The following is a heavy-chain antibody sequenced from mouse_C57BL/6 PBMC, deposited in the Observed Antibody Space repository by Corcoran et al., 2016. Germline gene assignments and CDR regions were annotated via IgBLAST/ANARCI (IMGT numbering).Heavy chain of an antibody. V-gene: IGHV1-26*01. D-gene: IGHD2-10*02. CDR2: INPNNGGT. Sequence: EVKLQQSGPELVKPGASVKISCKASGYTFTDYYMNWVKQSHGKSLEWIGDINPNNGGTSYNQKFKGKATLTVDKSSSTAYMELRSLPSEDSAVYYCARGYANPYAMDYWGQGTSVTVSS. J-gene: IGHJ4*01. CDR1: GYTFTDYY. CDR3: ARGYANPYAMDY.